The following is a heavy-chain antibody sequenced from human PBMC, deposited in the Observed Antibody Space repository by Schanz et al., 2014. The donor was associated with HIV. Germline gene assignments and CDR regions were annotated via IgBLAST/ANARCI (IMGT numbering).Heavy chain of an antibody. Sequence: QVQLVESGGGVVQPGRSLRLSCAASGFTFSSYGMHWVRQAPGKGLEWVAVIWYDGSNKNYADSVKGRFTISRDNSKNMLYLQMNSLRVEDTAVYYCAIFYYDTSGYPLDFWGQGTLVTVSS. J-gene: IGHJ4*01. CDR3: AIFYYDTSGYPLDF. V-gene: IGHV3-33*08. D-gene: IGHD3-22*01. CDR1: GFTFSSYG. CDR2: IWYDGSNK.